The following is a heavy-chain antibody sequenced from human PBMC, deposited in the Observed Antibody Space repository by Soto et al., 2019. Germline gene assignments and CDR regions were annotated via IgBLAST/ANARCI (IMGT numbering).Heavy chain of an antibody. CDR1: GGSISSGDYY. Sequence: QVQLQESGPGLVKPSQTLSLTCTVSGGSISSGDYYWSWIRQPPGKGLEWIGCIYYSGSTYYNPSPKLRVTISVAPPKTHFSLKLSSVTAADPAVYYCARFGQYGDLNWFDPWGQGTLVTVSS. CDR2: IYYSGST. D-gene: IGHD4-17*01. CDR3: ARFGQYGDLNWFDP. J-gene: IGHJ5*02. V-gene: IGHV4-30-4*01.